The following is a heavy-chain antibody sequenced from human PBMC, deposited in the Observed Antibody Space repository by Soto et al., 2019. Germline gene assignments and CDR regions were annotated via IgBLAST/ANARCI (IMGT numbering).Heavy chain of an antibody. CDR3: ARVGSSEIVATTDYCDY. V-gene: IGHV1-46*01. J-gene: IGHJ4*02. Sequence: QVQLVQSGAEVKQPGASVKVSCKASGYTFSSYYIHWVRQAPGQGLEWLGVINPGGDSADYAQKFKGRVTMTRDTSTSTVYMEVSSLRSADTAVYYCARVGSSEIVATTDYCDYWGQGTLVTVSS. D-gene: IGHD5-12*01. CDR2: INPGGDSA. CDR1: GYTFSSYY.